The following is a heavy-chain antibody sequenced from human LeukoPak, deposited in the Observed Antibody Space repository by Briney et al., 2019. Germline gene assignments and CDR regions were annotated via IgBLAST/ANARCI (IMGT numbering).Heavy chain of an antibody. V-gene: IGHV3-74*01. Sequence: GGSLRLSCAASGFTFSTYWMFWVRQAPGKGLVWVSRINNDGSSTSYADSVKGRFTISRDNAKNTLYLQMNSLRAEDTAVYYCARDVQAGPGYWGQGTLVTVSS. CDR3: ARDVQAGPGY. D-gene: IGHD6-19*01. CDR1: GFTFSTYW. J-gene: IGHJ4*02. CDR2: INNDGSST.